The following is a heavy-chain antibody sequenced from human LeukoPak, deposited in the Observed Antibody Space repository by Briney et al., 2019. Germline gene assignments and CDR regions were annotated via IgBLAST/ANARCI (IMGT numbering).Heavy chain of an antibody. CDR2: IFYSGNT. Sequence: SETLSLTRSVSGDSITTSCWNWIRQPPGQGLEWIGSIFYSGNTKYNPALQSRVTISVDTSKNQFSLEVNSVTAADTAVYYCARGRLSPSAFRPFEHWGRGTLVTVSS. V-gene: IGHV4-59*01. D-gene: IGHD2/OR15-2a*01. CDR3: ARGRLSPSAFRPFEH. CDR1: GDSITTSC. J-gene: IGHJ4*02.